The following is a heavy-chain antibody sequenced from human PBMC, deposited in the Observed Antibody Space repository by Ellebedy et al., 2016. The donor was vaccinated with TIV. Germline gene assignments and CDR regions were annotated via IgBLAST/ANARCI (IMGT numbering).Heavy chain of an antibody. CDR1: GGSIARGGYY. CDR3: ARTSGTFYFDN. CDR2: IYYTGSA. V-gene: IGHV4-31*11. Sequence: SETLSLTXAVSGGSIARGGYYWTWIRQHPEKGLEWLGYIYYTGSALYNPSLKTRLTISIDTSKNQFSLKLTSVTAADTALYYCARTSGTFYFDNWGQGTLVAVSS. J-gene: IGHJ4*02. D-gene: IGHD1-26*01.